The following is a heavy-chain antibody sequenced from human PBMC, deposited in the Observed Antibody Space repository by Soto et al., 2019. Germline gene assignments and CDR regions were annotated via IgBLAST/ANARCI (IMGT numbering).Heavy chain of an antibody. J-gene: IGHJ4*02. CDR2: ISGSGGST. CDR1: GFTFSSYA. V-gene: IGHV3-23*01. Sequence: GGSLRLSCAASGFTFSSYAMSWVRQAPGKGLEWVSAISGSGGSTYYADSVKGRFTISRDNSKNTLYLQMNSLRAEDTAVYYCAKDRERGFQKYYFDYWGQGTLVTVSS. CDR3: AKDRERGFQKYYFDY.